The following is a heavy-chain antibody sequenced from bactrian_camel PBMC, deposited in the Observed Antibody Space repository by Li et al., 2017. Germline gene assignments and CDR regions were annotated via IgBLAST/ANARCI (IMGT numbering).Heavy chain of an antibody. CDR3: AADRIWRARCSASPGSYDY. CDR2: INRGGAST. CDR1: GFTFSSYS. V-gene: IGHV3S31*01. D-gene: IGHD5*01. Sequence: VQLVESGGGLVQPGGSLRLSCAASGFTFSSYSMSWVRQAPGKGLEWVSAINRGGASTYYADSVKGRFTITRDNAKNRLYLQLNSLKTEDTAMYYCAADRIWRARCSASPGSYDYWGQGTQVTVS. J-gene: IGHJ4*01.